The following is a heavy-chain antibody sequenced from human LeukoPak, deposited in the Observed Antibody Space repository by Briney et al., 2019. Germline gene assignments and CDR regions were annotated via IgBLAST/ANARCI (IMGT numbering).Heavy chain of an antibody. CDR3: ARGQEHRLYGSGIAFDY. CDR2: INHSGST. J-gene: IGHJ4*02. V-gene: IGHV4-34*01. CDR1: GGSFSGYY. D-gene: IGHD3-10*01. Sequence: SETLSLTCAVYGGSFSGYYWGWIRQPPGKGLEWIGEINHSGSTNYNPSLKSRVTISVDTSKNQFSLKLTSVTAADTAVYYCARGQEHRLYGSGIAFDYWGQGTLVTVSS.